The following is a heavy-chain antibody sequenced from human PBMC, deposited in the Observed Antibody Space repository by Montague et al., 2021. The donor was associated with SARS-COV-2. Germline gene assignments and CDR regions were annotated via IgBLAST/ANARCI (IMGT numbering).Heavy chain of an antibody. Sequence: SETLSLTCTVSGGSISSRSYYWGWIRQPPGKGLEWTGSIYYSGXTXYXXXXKXRVTISVDTSKNQFSLKLSSVTAADTAVYYCARLRGDYGGTYDTFDIWGQGTMVTVSS. CDR1: GGSISSRSYY. J-gene: IGHJ3*02. V-gene: IGHV4-39*01. CDR3: ARLRGDYGGTYDTFDI. CDR2: IYYSGXT. D-gene: IGHD4-23*01.